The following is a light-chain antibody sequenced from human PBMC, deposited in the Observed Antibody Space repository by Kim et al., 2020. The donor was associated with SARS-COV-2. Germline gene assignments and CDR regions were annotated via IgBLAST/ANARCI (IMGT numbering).Light chain of an antibody. CDR2: QDS. CDR3: QAWDSSTAHYV. Sequence: PGQTASITCSGDKLGDKYACWYQQKPGQSPVLVIYQDSKRPSGIPERFSGSNSGNTATLTISGTQAMDEADYYCQAWDSSTAHYVFGTGTKVTVL. J-gene: IGLJ1*01. V-gene: IGLV3-1*01. CDR1: KLGDKY.